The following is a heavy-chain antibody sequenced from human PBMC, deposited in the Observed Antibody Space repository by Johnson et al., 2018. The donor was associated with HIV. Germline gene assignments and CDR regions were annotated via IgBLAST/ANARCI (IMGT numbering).Heavy chain of an antibody. CDR1: GFSFGDSA. J-gene: IGHJ3*02. V-gene: IGHV3-20*04. CDR2: INWNGGST. D-gene: IGHD3-10*01. Sequence: MQLVESGGSVVRPGGSLRISCAVSGFSFGDSAMNWVRQVPGKGLEWVSGINWNGGSTGHADSVKGRFTISRDNAKNSLYLQMNSLRAEDTALYYCARDRRYYGSGSYGGAFDIWGQGTMVTVSS. CDR3: ARDRRYYGSGSYGGAFDI.